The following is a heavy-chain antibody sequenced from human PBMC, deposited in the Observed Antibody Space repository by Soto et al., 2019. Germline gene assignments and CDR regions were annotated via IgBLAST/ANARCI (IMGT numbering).Heavy chain of an antibody. D-gene: IGHD1-26*01. V-gene: IGHV4-39*01. CDR2: IYYRGST. Sequence: SEALFLTCTVSGGSISSGSYSWRWIRRPPGKGLEWIGSIYYRGSTYYNPSLKSRDTISVDTSKNQFSLKLSSVTAADTAVYYRARPQVGASKGDDYWGQGTLVTVSS. CDR3: ARPQVGASKGDDY. J-gene: IGHJ4*02. CDR1: GGSISSGSYS.